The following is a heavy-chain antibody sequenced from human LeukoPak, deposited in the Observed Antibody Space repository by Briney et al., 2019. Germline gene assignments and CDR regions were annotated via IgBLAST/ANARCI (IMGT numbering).Heavy chain of an antibody. CDR3: AKMKGHPLQKYYMDV. Sequence: GGSLRLSCAASGFTFSGFAMSWVRRTPGKGLEWVSGISGSGDDTLYAASVKGRFTISRDNSKNTLYLEMNSLRAEDTAIYYCAKMKGHPLQKYYMDVWGQGTTVTVSS. CDR2: ISGSGDDT. V-gene: IGHV3-23*01. J-gene: IGHJ6*01. CDR1: GFTFSGFA. D-gene: IGHD2/OR15-2a*01.